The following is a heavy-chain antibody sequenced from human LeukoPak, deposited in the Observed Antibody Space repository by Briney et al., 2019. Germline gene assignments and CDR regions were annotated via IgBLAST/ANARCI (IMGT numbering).Heavy chain of an antibody. V-gene: IGHV1-2*02. Sequence: AAVKVSCKASGYTFTDYYMQWVRQAPGQGRGWMGWINPSSGGTNYAQKFQGRVTMTRDTSISTAYMDLSRLRSDDTAVYYCASGVSSSWYSDYWGQGTLVTVSS. CDR1: GYTFTDYY. J-gene: IGHJ4*02. CDR3: ASGVSSSWYSDY. CDR2: INPSSGGT. D-gene: IGHD6-13*01.